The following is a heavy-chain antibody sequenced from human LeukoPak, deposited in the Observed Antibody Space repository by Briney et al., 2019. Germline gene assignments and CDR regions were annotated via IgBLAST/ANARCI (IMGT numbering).Heavy chain of an antibody. D-gene: IGHD5-24*01. CDR1: GFIFSSCA. CDR3: AKADGSYKTLIDY. J-gene: IGHJ4*02. CDR2: TSRSGGST. Sequence: GGSLRLSCAASGFIFSSCAMNWVRQGPGKGLEWVSGTSRSGGSTYYADSVKGRFTISRDSSKNTVYLQMNSLRAEDTAVYYCAKADGSYKTLIDYWGQGTLVTVSS. V-gene: IGHV3-23*01.